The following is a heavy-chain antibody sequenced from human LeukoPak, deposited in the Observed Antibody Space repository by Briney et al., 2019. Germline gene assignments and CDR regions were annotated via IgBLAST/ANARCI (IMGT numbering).Heavy chain of an antibody. D-gene: IGHD6-13*01. Sequence: PSETLSLTCTVSGGSISSSTYCWGWIRQPPGKGLEWIGSIYYSGSTYYNPSLKSRVTISVDTSKNQFSLKLSSVTAADTAVYYCARDRGIAAAADAFDIWGQGTMVTVSS. V-gene: IGHV4-39*07. CDR3: ARDRGIAAAADAFDI. J-gene: IGHJ3*02. CDR1: GGSISSSTYC. CDR2: IYYSGST.